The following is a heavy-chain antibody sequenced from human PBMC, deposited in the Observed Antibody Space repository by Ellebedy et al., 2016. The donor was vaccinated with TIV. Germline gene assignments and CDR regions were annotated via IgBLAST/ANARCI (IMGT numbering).Heavy chain of an antibody. CDR2: FIPLFATA. D-gene: IGHD6-13*01. J-gene: IGHJ4*02. CDR1: GVTFTTYG. CDR3: ATDRQGLAAAVTWTY. V-gene: IGHV1-69*13. Sequence: AASVKVSCKASGVTFTTYGVTWVRQAPGQGLEWLGGFIPLFATANYAKNFQGRVPITADLSTSPAYMELSSLRSDDTDEYFCATDRQGLAAAVTWTYWGQGTLVTVSS.